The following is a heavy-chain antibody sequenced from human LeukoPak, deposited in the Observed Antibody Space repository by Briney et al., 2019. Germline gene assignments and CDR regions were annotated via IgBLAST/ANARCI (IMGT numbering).Heavy chain of an antibody. CDR3: ARVSDIVVVPAAFIYGKDV. CDR1: GYTFTGYY. Sequence: ASVKVSCKASGYTFTGYYMHWVRQAPGQGLEWMGWINPNSGGTTYAQKFQGRVTMTRDTSISTAYMELSRLRSDDTAMYYCARVSDIVVVPAAFIYGKDVWGQGTTVTVSS. D-gene: IGHD2-2*01. V-gene: IGHV1-2*02. J-gene: IGHJ6*02. CDR2: INPNSGGT.